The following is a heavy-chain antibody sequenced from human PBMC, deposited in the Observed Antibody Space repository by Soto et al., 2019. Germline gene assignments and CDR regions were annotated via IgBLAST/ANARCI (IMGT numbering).Heavy chain of an antibody. CDR3: ARHRWDCSSTSCYNYYMDV. D-gene: IGHD2-2*01. J-gene: IGHJ6*03. CDR1: GYSFTSYW. CDR2: IYPGDSDT. Sequence: GESLKISCKGSGYSFTSYWIDWVRQMPGKGLEWMGIIYPGDSDTRYSPSFQGQVTISADKSISTAYLQWSSLKASDTAMYYCARHRWDCSSTSCYNYYMDVWGKGTTVTVSS. V-gene: IGHV5-51*01.